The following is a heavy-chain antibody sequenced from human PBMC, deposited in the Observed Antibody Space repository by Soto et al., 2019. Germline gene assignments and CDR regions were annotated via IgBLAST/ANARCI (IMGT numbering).Heavy chain of an antibody. CDR1: GFTFSSSA. CDR3: ARDPVPGAIFGVVPAGYGMDV. CDR2: ISYYGSNK. J-gene: IGHJ6*02. Sequence: QVQLVESGGGVVQPGRSLRLSCAASGFTFSSSAMHWVRQAPGKGLEWVAVISYYGSNKNYADSVKGRFTISRDNSKNTLYLQMNSLRAEDTAVYYCARDPVPGAIFGVVPAGYGMDVWGQGTTVTVSS. V-gene: IGHV3-30-3*01. D-gene: IGHD3-3*01.